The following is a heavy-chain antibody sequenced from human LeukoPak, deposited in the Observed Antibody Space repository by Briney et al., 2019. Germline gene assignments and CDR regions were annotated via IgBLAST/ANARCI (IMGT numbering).Heavy chain of an antibody. CDR1: GGSISSYY. D-gene: IGHD3-10*01. V-gene: IGHV4-59*01. Sequence: PSETLSLTCTVSGGSISSYYWSWIRQPPGKGLEWIGYIYYSGSTNYSPSLKSRVTISVDTSKNQFSLKLSSVTAADTAVYYCARDWMVRGVMHWFDPWGQGTLVTVSS. CDR3: ARDWMVRGVMHWFDP. CDR2: IYYSGST. J-gene: IGHJ5*02.